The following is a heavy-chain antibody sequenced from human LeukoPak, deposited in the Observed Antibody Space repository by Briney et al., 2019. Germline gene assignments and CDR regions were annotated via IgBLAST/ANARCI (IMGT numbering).Heavy chain of an antibody. J-gene: IGHJ6*03. CDR2: IYYSGST. CDR1: GGSISSYY. D-gene: IGHD3-10*01. Sequence: SETLSLTCTVSGGSISSYYWSWIRQPPGKGLEWIGYIYYSGSTNYNPSLKSRVTISVDTSKNQFSLKLSSVTAADTAVYYCARIYYGSGSYYYYYYHMDVWGKGTTVTVSS. V-gene: IGHV4-59*01. CDR3: ARIYYGSGSYYYYYYHMDV.